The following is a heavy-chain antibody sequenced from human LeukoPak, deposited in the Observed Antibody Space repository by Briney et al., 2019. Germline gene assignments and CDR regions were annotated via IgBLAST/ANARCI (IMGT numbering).Heavy chain of an antibody. CDR2: INPDSGGT. D-gene: IGHD3-22*01. J-gene: IGHJ4*02. V-gene: IGHV1-2*02. CDR1: GYTFTDYY. CDR3: ARGRGSWYDSNGSPYIRFDY. Sequence: ASVKVSCKASGYTFTDYYIHWVRQAPGQGLEWMGWINPDSGGTNYAQKFQGRVTMTRDTSISTAYMELSRLRSDDSAMYYCARGRGSWYDSNGSPYIRFDYWGQGTLVTVSS.